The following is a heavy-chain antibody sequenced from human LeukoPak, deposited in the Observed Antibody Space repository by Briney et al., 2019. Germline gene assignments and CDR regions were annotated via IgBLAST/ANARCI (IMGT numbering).Heavy chain of an antibody. V-gene: IGHV3-13*01. J-gene: IGHJ4*02. CDR3: ARGGPYNYYGLLTGLDY. Sequence: QPGGSLRLSCTASGFTFRSYDMHWVRQVRGKGLEWVSAIGVAGDTYYSGSVKGRFTISRENAKNSFYLQMNSLRAGDTAVYYCARGGPYNYYGLLTGLDYWGQGALVTVSS. CDR1: GFTFRSYD. CDR2: IGVAGDT. D-gene: IGHD3-9*01.